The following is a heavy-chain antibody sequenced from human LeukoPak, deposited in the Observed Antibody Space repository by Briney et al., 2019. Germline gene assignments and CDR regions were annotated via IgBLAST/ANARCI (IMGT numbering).Heavy chain of an antibody. D-gene: IGHD6-19*01. CDR1: GFTFSSYG. J-gene: IGHJ5*02. Sequence: GGSLRLSCAASGFTFSSYGMHWVRQAPGKGLEWVAVIWYDGSNKYYADSVKGRFTIPRDNSKNTLYLQMNSLRAEDTAVYYCARGAIAVAADGNNWFDPWGQGTLVTVSS. CDR2: IWYDGSNK. V-gene: IGHV3-33*01. CDR3: ARGAIAVAADGNNWFDP.